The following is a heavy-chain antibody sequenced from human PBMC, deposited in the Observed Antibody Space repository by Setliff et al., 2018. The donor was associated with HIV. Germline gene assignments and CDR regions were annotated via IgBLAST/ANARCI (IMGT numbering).Heavy chain of an antibody. CDR1: GGSITGGNYY. D-gene: IGHD3-22*01. V-gene: IGHV4-61*03. Sequence: PSETLSLTCTVSGGSITGGNYYWSWIRQPPGKGLEWLGYVSYSGSTNFNPSLESRLAMSVDMSKNHFSLKLRSVTAADTAVYYCARHGHFYDSSSSDAFDIWGHGTMVTVSS. CDR3: ARHGHFYDSSSSDAFDI. CDR2: VSYSGST. J-gene: IGHJ3*02.